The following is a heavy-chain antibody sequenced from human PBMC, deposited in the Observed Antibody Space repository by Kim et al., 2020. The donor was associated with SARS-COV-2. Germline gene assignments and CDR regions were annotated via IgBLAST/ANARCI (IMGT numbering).Heavy chain of an antibody. CDR3: ARKGDSGYDHNWFDP. Sequence: NPSLRSRLTLSIDTSKNQFSLSLRSVTAADRAVYYCARKGDSGYDHNWFDPWGQGTLVTVSS. J-gene: IGHJ5*02. V-gene: IGHV4-30-2*05. D-gene: IGHD5-12*01.